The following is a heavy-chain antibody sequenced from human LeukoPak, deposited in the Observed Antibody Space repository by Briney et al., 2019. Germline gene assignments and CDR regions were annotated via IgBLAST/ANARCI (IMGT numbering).Heavy chain of an antibody. CDR1: GGTFSSYA. J-gene: IGHJ6*02. CDR2: IIPIFGTA. CDR3: ARTGVTSYGPTRYYYGMDV. Sequence: ASVKVSCKASGGTFSSYAISWVRQAPGQGLEWMGGIIPIFGTANYAQKFQGRVTITADESTSTAYMELSSLRSEGTAVYYCARTGVTSYGPTRYYYGMDVWGQGTTVTVSS. D-gene: IGHD5-18*01. V-gene: IGHV1-69*13.